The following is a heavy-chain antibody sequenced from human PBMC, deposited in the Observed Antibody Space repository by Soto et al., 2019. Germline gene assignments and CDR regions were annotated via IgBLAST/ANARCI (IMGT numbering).Heavy chain of an antibody. J-gene: IGHJ5*02. CDR3: ARHASTPAYSGYDNWFDP. D-gene: IGHD5-12*01. CDR1: GGSISSYY. V-gene: IGHV4-59*08. CDR2: IYYSGST. Sequence: PSETLSLTCTVSGGSISSYYWSWIRQPPGKGLEWIGYIYYSGSTNYNPSLKSRVTISVDTSKNQFSLKLSSVTAADTAVYYCARHASTPAYSGYDNWFDPWGQGTLVTVSS.